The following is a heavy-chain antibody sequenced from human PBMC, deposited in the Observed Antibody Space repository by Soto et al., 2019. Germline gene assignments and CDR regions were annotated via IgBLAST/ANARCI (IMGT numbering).Heavy chain of an antibody. V-gene: IGHV4-34*02. CDR3: ARQGAVTVMFYYHGMDV. CDR2: INHGGIT. D-gene: IGHD2-21*02. Sequence: QVQLQQWGAGLLKPSETLSLTCDVYGGSFGGYFWSWIRQPPRKGLEWIGEINHGGITNYNPSLKSLLTISVDPSKNQFSLKLSSVTAADAAVYYCARQGAVTVMFYYHGMDVWGQGTSVTVSS. J-gene: IGHJ6*02. CDR1: GGSFGGYF.